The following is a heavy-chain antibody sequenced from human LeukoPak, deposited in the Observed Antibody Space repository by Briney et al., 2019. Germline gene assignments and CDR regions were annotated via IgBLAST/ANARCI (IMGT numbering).Heavy chain of an antibody. CDR2: INPNSGGT. D-gene: IGHD3-22*01. V-gene: IGHV1-2*06. CDR3: ARDSNPYYDSSGYYFG. Sequence: ASVKVSCKASGYTFTGYYMHWVRQAPGQGLEWMGRINPNSGGTNYAQKFQGRVTMTRDTSISTAYMELSRLRSDDTAAYYCARDSNPYYDSSGYYFGWGQGTLVTVSS. J-gene: IGHJ4*02. CDR1: GYTFTGYY.